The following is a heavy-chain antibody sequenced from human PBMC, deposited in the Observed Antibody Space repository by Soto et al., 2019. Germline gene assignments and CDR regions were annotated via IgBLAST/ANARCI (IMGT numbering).Heavy chain of an antibody. D-gene: IGHD3-22*01. V-gene: IGHV1-69*13. J-gene: IGHJ4*02. Sequence: ASGKVSCKASGGTFSSYAISWVRQAPGQGLEWMGGIIPIFGTANYAQKFQGRVTITADESTSTAYMELSSLRSEDTAVYYCARNTVYYYDSSGPGGYWGQGTLVTVSS. CDR1: GGTFSSYA. CDR2: IIPIFGTA. CDR3: ARNTVYYYDSSGPGGY.